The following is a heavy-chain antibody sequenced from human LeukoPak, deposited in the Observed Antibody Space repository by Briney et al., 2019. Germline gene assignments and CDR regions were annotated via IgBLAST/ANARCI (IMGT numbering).Heavy chain of an antibody. D-gene: IGHD4-23*01. CDR1: GGSISSSSSIC. J-gene: IGHJ4*02. CDR2: IYHNGAT. Sequence: SETLSFTCAVSGGSISSSSSICWTRVRQPPGEGLEWIGEIYHNGATNYNPSLKSRVTMLLDKSKNQFFLKLNSVTAADTAVYYCARNGGNSDYDYWGQGTLVTVSA. V-gene: IGHV4-4*02. CDR3: ARNGGNSDYDY.